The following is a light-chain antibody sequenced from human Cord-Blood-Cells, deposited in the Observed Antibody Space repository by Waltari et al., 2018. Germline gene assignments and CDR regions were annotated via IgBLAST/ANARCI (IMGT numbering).Light chain of an antibody. V-gene: IGLV2-8*01. J-gene: IGLJ1*01. Sequence: QSALTQPPSASGSPGQSVTISCTGTRRHVGGYNYVSWYQQHPGKAPKLMIYEVSKRPSGVPDRFSGSKSGNTASLTVSGLQAEDEADYYCSSYAGSNNYVFGTGTKVTVL. CDR2: EVS. CDR1: RRHVGGYNY. CDR3: SSYAGSNNYV.